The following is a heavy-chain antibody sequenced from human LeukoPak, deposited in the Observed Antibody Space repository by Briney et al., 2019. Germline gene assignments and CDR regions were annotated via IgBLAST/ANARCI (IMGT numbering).Heavy chain of an antibody. J-gene: IGHJ2*01. CDR3: ARLPYSYGSGAGYLDL. CDR1: GGSISNY. Sequence: PSETLSLTCTVSGGSISNYWSWIRQPPGKGLERIGYICYSGSTSNNPSLKTRVTISVDTSKIQFSLKLSSVTAAGTAVYYCARLPYSYGSGAGYLDLWGRGTLVTVSS. V-gene: IGHV4-59*01. CDR2: ICYSGST. D-gene: IGHD5-18*01.